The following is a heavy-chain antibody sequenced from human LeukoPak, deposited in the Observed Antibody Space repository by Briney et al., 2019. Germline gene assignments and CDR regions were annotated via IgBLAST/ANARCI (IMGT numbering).Heavy chain of an antibody. CDR3: AKDLSQWLVLWYYYYYGMDV. CDR1: GFTFSSYG. V-gene: IGHV3-30*18. CDR2: ISYDGSNK. Sequence: PGGSLRLSCAASGFTFSSYGMHWVRQAPGKGLEWVAVISYDGSNKYYADSVKGRFTISRDNSKNTLYLQMNSLRAEDTAVYYCAKDLSQWLVLWYYYYYGMDVWGQGTTVTVS. D-gene: IGHD6-19*01. J-gene: IGHJ6*02.